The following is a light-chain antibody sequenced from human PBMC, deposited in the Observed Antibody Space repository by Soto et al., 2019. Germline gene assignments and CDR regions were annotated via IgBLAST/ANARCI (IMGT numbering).Light chain of an antibody. CDR3: QQRSNWPWT. CDR2: DAS. CDR1: QSVGSY. V-gene: IGKV3-11*01. Sequence: EIVLTQSPATLFLSPGERATLSCRASQSVGSYLAWYQQKPGQAPRLLIYDASNRATGIPARFSGSGSGTDFTLTISSLEPEDFAVYYCQQRSNWPWTFGQGTKVEIK. J-gene: IGKJ1*01.